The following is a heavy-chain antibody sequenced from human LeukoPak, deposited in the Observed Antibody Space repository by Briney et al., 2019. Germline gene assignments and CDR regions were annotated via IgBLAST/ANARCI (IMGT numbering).Heavy chain of an antibody. V-gene: IGHV4-59*01. D-gene: IGHD6-6*01. Sequence: SETLSLTCTVSGGSISSYYWSWIREPPGKGLEWIGYIYYSGSTNYNPSLKSRVPISVATSKNQFSLKLTSVTAADTAVYYCAREGGIAARPFDYWGQGPLVTVSS. CDR2: IYYSGST. J-gene: IGHJ4*02. CDR1: GGSISSYY. CDR3: AREGGIAARPFDY.